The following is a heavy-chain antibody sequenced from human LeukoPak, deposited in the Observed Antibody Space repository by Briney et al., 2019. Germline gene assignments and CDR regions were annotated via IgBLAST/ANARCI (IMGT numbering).Heavy chain of an antibody. Sequence: QAGGSLRLSCAASGFTFSSYAMSWVRQAPGKGLEWVSAISGSGGSTYYADSVKGRFTISRDNSKNSLYLQMNSLRVEDTAIYYCARDKWSGWSFDFWGQGTLVTVSS. CDR3: ARDKWSGWSFDF. CDR1: GFTFSSYA. V-gene: IGHV3-23*01. D-gene: IGHD6-19*01. J-gene: IGHJ4*02. CDR2: ISGSGGST.